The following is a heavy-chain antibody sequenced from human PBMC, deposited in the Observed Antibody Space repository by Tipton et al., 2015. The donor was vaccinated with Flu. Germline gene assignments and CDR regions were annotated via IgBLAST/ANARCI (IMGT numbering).Heavy chain of an antibody. J-gene: IGHJ4*02. Sequence: PGLVKPSETLSLTCGVSGYSISSGYYWGWIRHPPGKGLEWIGNAYYRGSRYYNPSLKSRVTISVDTAKNQFSLRLTSMTAADTAVYYCAKGTRDGYFDYWGRGILVAVSS. CDR2: AYYRGSR. CDR1: GYSISSGYY. D-gene: IGHD3-10*01. V-gene: IGHV4-38-2*01. CDR3: AKGTRDGYFDY.